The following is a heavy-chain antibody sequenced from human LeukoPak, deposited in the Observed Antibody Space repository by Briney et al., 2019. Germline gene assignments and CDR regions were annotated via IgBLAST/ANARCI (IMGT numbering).Heavy chain of an antibody. D-gene: IGHD6-6*01. V-gene: IGHV1-2*02. CDR2: INPSSGGT. CDR1: GYTFTGYY. Sequence: ASVKVSCKASGYTFTGYYMHWVRQAPGQGLEWMGWINPSSGGTNYAQKFQGRVTMTRDTSISTAYMELSRLRSDDTAVYCCARDWPYSSSSGFDYWGQGTLVTVSS. CDR3: ARDWPYSSSSGFDY. J-gene: IGHJ4*02.